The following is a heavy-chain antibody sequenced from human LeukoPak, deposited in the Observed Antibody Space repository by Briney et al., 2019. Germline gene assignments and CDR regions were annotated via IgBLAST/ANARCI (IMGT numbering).Heavy chain of an antibody. V-gene: IGHV3-48*02. CDR1: GFTFSSYS. Sequence: GGSLRLSCAASGFTFSSYSMNWVRQAPGKGLEWVSYISSSSSTIYYADSVKGRFTISRDNAKNSLYLQMNSLRDEDTAVYYCARDEGRNFEVVIIRPYYYYYGMDVWGQGTTVTVSS. CDR3: ARDEGRNFEVVIIRPYYYYYGMDV. CDR2: ISSSSSTI. J-gene: IGHJ6*02. D-gene: IGHD3-3*01.